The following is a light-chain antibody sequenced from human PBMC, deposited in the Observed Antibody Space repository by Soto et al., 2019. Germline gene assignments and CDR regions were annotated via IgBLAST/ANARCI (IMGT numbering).Light chain of an antibody. CDR2: GAS. Sequence: EIFMTQSPATLSVSPGEKVILSCRASESVGSTLAWYQQKPGQAPRLLIRGASTRATGVPARFSGSGSGTEFTITISSLQSEDFAVYYCQQYSTSLTFGGGTTLEIK. CDR3: QQYSTSLT. CDR1: ESVGST. J-gene: IGKJ4*02. V-gene: IGKV3-15*01.